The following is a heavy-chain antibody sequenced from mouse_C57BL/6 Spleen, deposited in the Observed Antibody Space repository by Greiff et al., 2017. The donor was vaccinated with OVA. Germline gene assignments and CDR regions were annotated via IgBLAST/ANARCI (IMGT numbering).Heavy chain of an antibody. V-gene: IGHV1-54*01. Sequence: LQESGAELVRPGTSVKVSCKASGYAFTNYLIEWVKQRPGQGLEWIGVINPGSGGTNYNEKFKGKATLTADKSSSTAYMQLSSLTSEDSAVYFCARSDYYGSRSFDYWGQGTTLTVSS. J-gene: IGHJ2*01. CDR3: ARSDYYGSRSFDY. CDR2: INPGSGGT. CDR1: GYAFTNYL. D-gene: IGHD1-1*01.